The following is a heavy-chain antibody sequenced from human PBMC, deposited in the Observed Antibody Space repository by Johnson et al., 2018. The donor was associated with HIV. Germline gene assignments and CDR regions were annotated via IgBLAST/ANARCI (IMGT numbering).Heavy chain of an antibody. CDR3: AKGYGGNGGAFDI. CDR2: ISKDGDNE. Sequence: VQLVESGGGVVQPGGSLRLSCLASGFSISDSAIHWVRQAPGKGLESVAVISKDGDNEYYADSVKGRFTVSRDHSKNTLNLQMNSLRAEDTAVYYCAKGYGGNGGAFDIWGQGTMVTVSS. V-gene: IGHV3-30-3*01. CDR1: GFSISDSA. J-gene: IGHJ3*02. D-gene: IGHD4-23*01.